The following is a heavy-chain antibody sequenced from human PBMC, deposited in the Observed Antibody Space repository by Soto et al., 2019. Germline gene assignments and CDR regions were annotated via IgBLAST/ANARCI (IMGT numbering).Heavy chain of an antibody. CDR2: ISAYNGNT. D-gene: IGHD2-15*01. J-gene: IGHJ4*02. V-gene: IGHV1-18*01. Sequence: ASVKVSCKASGYTFTSYGISWVRQAPGQGLERMGWISAYNGNTNYAQKLQGRVTMTTDTSTSTAYMELRSLRSDDTAVYYCARGTLLLLCSCGICPTYSFDYWGQGTLVTVPS. CDR3: ARGTLLLLCSCGICPTYSFDY. CDR1: GYTFTSYG.